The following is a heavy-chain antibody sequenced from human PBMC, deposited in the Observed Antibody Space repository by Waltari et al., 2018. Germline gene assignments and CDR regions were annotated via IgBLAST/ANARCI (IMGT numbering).Heavy chain of an antibody. CDR2: VYYTGST. CDR3: ARGVGADFDF. Sequence: QLQLQEAGPGLVKPSETLSIICTVSGGSINSSSHYWAWIRQPPGKVLEWIGSVYYTGSTHYNPSLKNRVTISLDMSKNDFSLRLNSATAADTGVYYCARGVGADFDFWGQGTRVTVSS. D-gene: IGHD3-10*01. CDR1: GGSINSSSHY. J-gene: IGHJ4*02. V-gene: IGHV4-39*02.